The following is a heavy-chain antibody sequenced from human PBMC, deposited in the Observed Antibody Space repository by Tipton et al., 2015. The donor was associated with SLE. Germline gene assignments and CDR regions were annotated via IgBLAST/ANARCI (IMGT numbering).Heavy chain of an antibody. Sequence: TLSLTCAVYGGSFSGYSWTWIHQAPRKGLEWIGDINHSGITNYNPSLKSRVTISLDTSKSQFSLRVNSVTAADTAVYYCARPRRARDYTTSAAYYLDFWGQGTLVTVSS. CDR3: ARPRRARDYTTSAAYYLDF. J-gene: IGHJ4*02. CDR1: GGSFSGYS. D-gene: IGHD2-2*02. CDR2: INHSGIT. V-gene: IGHV4-34*01.